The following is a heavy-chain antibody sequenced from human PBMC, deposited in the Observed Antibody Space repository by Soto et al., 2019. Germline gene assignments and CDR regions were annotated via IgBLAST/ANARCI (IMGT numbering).Heavy chain of an antibody. D-gene: IGHD4-17*01. Sequence: GGSLRLSCAASGFTFSSYAMSWVRQAPGKGLEWVSAISGSGGSTYYADSVKGRFTISRDNSKNTLYLQMNSLRAEDTAVYYCAKEAPPHGDYPDAFDIWGQGTMVTVSS. CDR2: ISGSGGST. V-gene: IGHV3-23*01. CDR1: GFTFSSYA. J-gene: IGHJ3*02. CDR3: AKEAPPHGDYPDAFDI.